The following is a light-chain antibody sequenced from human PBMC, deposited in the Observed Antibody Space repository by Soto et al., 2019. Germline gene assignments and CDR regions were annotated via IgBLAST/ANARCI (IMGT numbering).Light chain of an antibody. CDR1: RSDIGGYNY. CDR2: EVN. CDR3: CSYAGSNIYV. Sequence: QSALTQPPSASGSPGQSVTISCTGTRSDIGGYNYVSRYQQYPGKAPKLVIFEVNKRPSGVPDRFSGSKSGITASLTVSGLQAEDEADYYCCSYAGSNIYVFGTGTKLTVL. J-gene: IGLJ1*01. V-gene: IGLV2-8*01.